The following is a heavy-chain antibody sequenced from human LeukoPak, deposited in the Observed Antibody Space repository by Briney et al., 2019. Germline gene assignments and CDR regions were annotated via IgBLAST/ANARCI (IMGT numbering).Heavy chain of an antibody. CDR3: ARDHIPSSSGWFDP. Sequence: GGSLRLSCAASGFTFSSYAMHWVRQAPGKGLEWVAVISYDGSNKYYADSVKGRFIISRDNSKNTLYLQMNSLRAEDTAVYYCARDHIPSSSGWFDPWGQGTLVTVSS. D-gene: IGHD6-6*01. CDR1: GFTFSSYA. CDR2: ISYDGSNK. J-gene: IGHJ5*02. V-gene: IGHV3-30-3*01.